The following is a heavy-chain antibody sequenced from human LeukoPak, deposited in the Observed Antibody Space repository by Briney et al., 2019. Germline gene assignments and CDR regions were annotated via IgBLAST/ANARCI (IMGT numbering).Heavy chain of an antibody. Sequence: GGSLRLSCAASGFTFSSYEMNWVRQAPGKGLEWVSYISSSGSTIYYADSVKGRFTISRDNAKNSLYLQMNSLRAEDTAVYYCARLDYGDYRGAFDIGGQGTMVTVSS. CDR1: GFTFSSYE. CDR3: ARLDYGDYRGAFDI. D-gene: IGHD4-17*01. J-gene: IGHJ3*02. CDR2: ISSSGSTI. V-gene: IGHV3-48*03.